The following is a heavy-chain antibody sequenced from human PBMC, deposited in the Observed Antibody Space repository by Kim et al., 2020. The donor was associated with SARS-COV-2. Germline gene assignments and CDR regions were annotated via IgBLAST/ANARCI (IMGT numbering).Heavy chain of an antibody. CDR3: ARAFSSGWFPPTPFDY. CDR2: ISYDGSNK. D-gene: IGHD6-19*01. CDR1: GFTFSSYA. Sequence: GGSLRLSCAASGFTFSSYAMHWVRQAPGKGLEWVAVISYDGSNKYYVDSVKGRFTISRDNSKNTLYLQMNSLRAEDTAVYYCARAFSSGWFPPTPFDYWGQGTLVTVSS. V-gene: IGHV3-30*04. J-gene: IGHJ4*02.